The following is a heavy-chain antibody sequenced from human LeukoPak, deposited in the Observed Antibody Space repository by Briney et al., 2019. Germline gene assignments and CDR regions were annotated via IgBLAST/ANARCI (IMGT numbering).Heavy chain of an antibody. CDR2: IRNDGSGI. D-gene: IGHD2-21*01. Sequence: PGGSLRLSCAASGFNFINTWMHWVRQAPGKGLVWVARIRNDGSGIIYADSVKGRFTISRVNARNTLYLQMNSLRAEDTAVYYCARERGVSHPFDYWGQGTLVTVSS. V-gene: IGHV3-74*01. CDR1: GFNFINTW. CDR3: ARERGVSHPFDY. J-gene: IGHJ4*02.